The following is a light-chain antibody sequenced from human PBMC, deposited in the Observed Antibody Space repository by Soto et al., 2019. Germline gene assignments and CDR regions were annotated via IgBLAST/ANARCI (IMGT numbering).Light chain of an antibody. CDR3: CSHAGSYTYV. J-gene: IGLJ1*01. Sequence: QSALTQPRSVSASPGQSVTISCTGTNNTFDYYNYVSWYQHHPGKTPKLMIYDFFKRPSGVPDRFSGSKSGNTASLTISGRQAEDEADYYCCSHAGSYTYVYGSGTKFTVL. V-gene: IGLV2-11*01. CDR2: DFF. CDR1: NNTFDYYNY.